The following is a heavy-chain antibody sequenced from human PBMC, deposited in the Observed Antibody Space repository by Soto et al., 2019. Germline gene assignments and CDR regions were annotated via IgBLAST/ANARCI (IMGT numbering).Heavy chain of an antibody. CDR3: ARAYSDAFDI. Sequence: NPGGSVRLSCAASGFTFNDYYMTWIRQAPGKGLEWVSYISSSGSGIYYADSMKGRFTISRDNAKKSLYLQMSSLRAEDTAVYYCARAYSDAFDIWRQGTMVTISS. V-gene: IGHV3-11*01. J-gene: IGHJ3*02. D-gene: IGHD2-15*01. CDR2: ISSSGSGI. CDR1: GFTFNDYY.